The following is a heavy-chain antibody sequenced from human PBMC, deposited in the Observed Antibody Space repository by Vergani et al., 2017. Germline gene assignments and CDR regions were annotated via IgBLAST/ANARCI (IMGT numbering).Heavy chain of an antibody. D-gene: IGHD3-22*01. J-gene: IGHJ4*02. CDR2: ISYDGTQK. CDR1: GFTSSYYG. V-gene: IGHV3-30*18. Sequence: QVHLVESGGGVVQPGRSLRLSCVVSGFTSSYYGMHWVRQAPGKGLEWVAVISYDGTQKYYADSVKGRFTISRDNSKSTLYLQMNSLRTEDTAVYYCAKKSRTSDTYYYDSSXYYYGSSGFYFDYWGQGTLVTVSS. CDR3: AKKSRTSDTYYYDSSXYYYGSSGFYFDY.